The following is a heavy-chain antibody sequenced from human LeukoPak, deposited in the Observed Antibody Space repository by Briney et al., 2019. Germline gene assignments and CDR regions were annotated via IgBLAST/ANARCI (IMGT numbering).Heavy chain of an antibody. CDR2: INPSGRT. J-gene: IGHJ4*02. Sequence: SESLSLTCTVSGASISSSSYYWSWIRQPPGKGLEWIGEINPSGRTNYNPSLKSRVTMSIDTSKNQFSLKLSSVTAADTAVYYCARLSGYHFDYWGQGALVTVSS. V-gene: IGHV4-39*07. D-gene: IGHD5-12*01. CDR1: GASISSSSYY. CDR3: ARLSGYHFDY.